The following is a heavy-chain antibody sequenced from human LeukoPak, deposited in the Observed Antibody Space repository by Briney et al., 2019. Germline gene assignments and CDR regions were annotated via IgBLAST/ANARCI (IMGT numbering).Heavy chain of an antibody. D-gene: IGHD3-3*01. CDR1: GFTFSDHY. CDR2: TRNKANSYTT. CDR3: AREGYDFWSGYYGIDY. Sequence: PGGSLRLSCAASGFTFSDHYMDWVRQAPGKGLEWVGRTRNKANSYTTEYAASVKGKFTISRDYSKNSLYLQMNSPKTEDTAVYYCAREGYDFWSGYYGIDYWGQGTLVTVSS. V-gene: IGHV3-72*01. J-gene: IGHJ4*02.